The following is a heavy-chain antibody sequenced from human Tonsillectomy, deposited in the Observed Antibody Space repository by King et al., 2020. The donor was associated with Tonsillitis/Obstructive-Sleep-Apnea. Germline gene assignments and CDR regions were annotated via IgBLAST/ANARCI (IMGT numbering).Heavy chain of an antibody. Sequence: VQLVQSGGGVVQPGRSLRLSCAASGFTFSSHGMHWVRQAPGKGLEWVAVTSYDGSNKYYADSVKGRFTISRDNSKNTLYLQMNSLRAEDTAVYYCAKDVAALLFFDWLLPGDYWGQGTLVTVSS. J-gene: IGHJ4*02. D-gene: IGHD3-9*01. CDR3: AKDVAALLFFDWLLPGDY. CDR2: TSYDGSNK. CDR1: GFTFSSHG. V-gene: IGHV3-30*18.